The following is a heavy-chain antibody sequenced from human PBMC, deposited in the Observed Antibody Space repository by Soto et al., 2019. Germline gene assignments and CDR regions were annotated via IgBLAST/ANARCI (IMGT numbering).Heavy chain of an antibody. Sequence: SETLSLTCAVSGGSISSSNWWSWVCQPPGKGLEWIGEIYHSGSTNYNPSLKSRVTISVETSKNQYSLKLSAVTAADTAVYYCARRSTVTYDYWGQGVLVTASS. CDR2: IYHSGST. V-gene: IGHV4-4*02. D-gene: IGHD4-17*01. J-gene: IGHJ4*02. CDR3: ARRSTVTYDY. CDR1: GGSISSSNW.